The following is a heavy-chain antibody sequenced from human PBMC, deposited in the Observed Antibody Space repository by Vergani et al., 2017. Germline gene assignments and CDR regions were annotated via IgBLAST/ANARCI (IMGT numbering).Heavy chain of an antibody. CDR3: AKNPGISTTRHYYAMDV. CDR2: ISPGASTV. D-gene: IGHD1-1*01. Sequence: LEESGGGSVKPGGSLRLSCAAPGFKFSDHYMSWIRQAPGTGLEWVSHISPGASTVSYTDSVTGRFTVSRDNDNNSLTLDMTTLRVEDTAVHYCAKNPGISTTRHYYAMDVWGQGTTVTVSS. CDR1: GFKFSDHY. J-gene: IGHJ6*02. V-gene: IGHV3-11*04.